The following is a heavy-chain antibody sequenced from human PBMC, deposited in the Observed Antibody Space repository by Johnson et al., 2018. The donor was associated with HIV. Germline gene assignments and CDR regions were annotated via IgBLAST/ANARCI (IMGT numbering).Heavy chain of an antibody. V-gene: IGHV3-66*01. CDR1: GFTVSSDY. J-gene: IGHJ3*02. CDR3: ARDPFPRFYAFYI. CDR2: IYSGGST. Sequence: VKLVESGGGLVQPGGSLRLSCAASGFTVSSDYMSWVRQAPGKGLEWVSLIYSGGSTYYTDSVKGRFTISRDNSNNTLYLQMNSLTAEDTAMYFCARDPFPRFYAFYIWGQGTMVTVSS.